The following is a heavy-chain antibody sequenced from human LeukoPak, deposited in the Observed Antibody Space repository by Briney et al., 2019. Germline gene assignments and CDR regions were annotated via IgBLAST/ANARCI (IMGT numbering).Heavy chain of an antibody. V-gene: IGHV3-74*01. D-gene: IGHD4-11*01. CDR3: ARYYSNSLDY. CDR2: ITSDGSST. Sequence: GGSLRLSCAASGFTFSSYWMHWVRQAPGKGLVWVSRITSDGSSTSYADSVKGRFTISRDNSKNMLYLQMSSLRAEDTAVYYYARYYSNSLDYWGQGTLVTVSS. J-gene: IGHJ4*02. CDR1: GFTFSSYW.